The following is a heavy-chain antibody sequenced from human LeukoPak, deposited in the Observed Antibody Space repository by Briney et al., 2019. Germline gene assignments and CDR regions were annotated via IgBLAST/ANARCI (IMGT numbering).Heavy chain of an antibody. J-gene: IGHJ4*02. Sequence: SETLSLTCTVSGGSISSYYWSWIRQPPGKGLEWIGYIYYSGSTNYNPSLKSRVTISIDTSKNQFSLKLSSVTAADTAVYYCARQGDYDILTGYYSYWGQGTLVTVSP. CDR3: ARQGDYDILTGYYSY. V-gene: IGHV4-59*08. CDR2: IYYSGST. D-gene: IGHD3-9*01. CDR1: GGSISSYY.